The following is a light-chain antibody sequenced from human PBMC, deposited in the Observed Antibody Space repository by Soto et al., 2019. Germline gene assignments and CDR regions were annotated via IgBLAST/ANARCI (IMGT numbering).Light chain of an antibody. CDR3: QQYGDSPYT. J-gene: IGKJ2*01. V-gene: IGKV3-20*01. Sequence: EIVLTQSPGTLSLFPGECATLSCRASQSVSRNYLAWYQQKPGQAPRLLIHAASTRATDIPDRFRGSGSGTDFTLTITRLEAEDFAVYHCQQYGDSPYTFGQGTKLEI. CDR1: QSVSRNY. CDR2: AAS.